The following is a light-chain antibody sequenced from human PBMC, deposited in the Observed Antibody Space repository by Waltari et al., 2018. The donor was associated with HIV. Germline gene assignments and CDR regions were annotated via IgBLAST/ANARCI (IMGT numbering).Light chain of an antibody. CDR3: SSYAGSGNLLL. Sequence: QSALTQPPAASGSPGQSVTISCTVTSNAIDPSNYVSWFQQPPAKAPRLLIYEVNKRPSGVPGRFSGSKSGNTASLTVSGLQAEDEADYYCSSYAGSGNLLLFGGGTKVTVL. V-gene: IGLV2-8*01. CDR1: SNAIDPSNY. J-gene: IGLJ6*01. CDR2: EVN.